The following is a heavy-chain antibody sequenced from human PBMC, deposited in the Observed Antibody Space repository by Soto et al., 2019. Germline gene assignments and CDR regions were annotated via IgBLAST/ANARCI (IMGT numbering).Heavy chain of an antibody. CDR2: VYWDDDK. V-gene: IGHV2-5*02. CDR1: GFSLTTSGVG. CDR3: EHRNKNDAFDV. Sequence: QITLKESGPTLVKPTQTLTLTCTFSGFSLTTSGVGVGWIRQPPGKALEWLALVYWDDDKRYSPSLKSRLTITKDTSENQVVLTMTYMDPVDTATYYCEHRNKNDAFDVWGQGTMVTVSS. J-gene: IGHJ3*01.